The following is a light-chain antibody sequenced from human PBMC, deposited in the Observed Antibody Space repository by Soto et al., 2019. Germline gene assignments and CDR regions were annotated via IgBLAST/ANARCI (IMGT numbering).Light chain of an antibody. CDR3: SSYTTRNTEV. J-gene: IGLJ1*01. Sequence: QSALTQPASVSGSPGQSISISCIGTSSDVGAFNYVSWLQHHPGKAPQLIIYDVTSRPSGVSNRFSASKSGNTASLTISGLQAEDEADYYCSSYTTRNTEVFGTGTKVTVL. CDR2: DVT. V-gene: IGLV2-14*03. CDR1: SSDVGAFNY.